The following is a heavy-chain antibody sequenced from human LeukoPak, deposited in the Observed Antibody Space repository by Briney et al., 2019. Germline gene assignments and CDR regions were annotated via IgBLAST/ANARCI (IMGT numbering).Heavy chain of an antibody. Sequence: PGGSLRLSCAASGFTFSSYAMSWVRQAPGKGLEWVSAISVSGGSTYYADSVKGRFTISRDNSKNTLYLQMNSLRAEDTAVYYCAKASVVVVVAATPSYWGQGTLVTVSS. CDR2: ISVSGGST. CDR1: GFTFSSYA. CDR3: AKASVVVVVAATPSY. V-gene: IGHV3-23*01. J-gene: IGHJ4*02. D-gene: IGHD2-15*01.